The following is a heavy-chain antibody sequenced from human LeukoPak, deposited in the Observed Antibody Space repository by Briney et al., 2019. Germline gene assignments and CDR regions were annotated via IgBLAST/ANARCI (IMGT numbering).Heavy chain of an antibody. Sequence: PGGSLGLSCAASGFTFSDYYMSWIRQAPGKGLEWVSYISSSGSTIYYAGSVKGRFTISRDNAKNSLYLQMNSLRAEDTAVYYCARMGFSSGWYPAKTSLPFDPWGQGTLVAVSS. CDR3: ARMGFSSGWYPAKTSLPFDP. CDR1: GFTFSDYY. V-gene: IGHV3-11*04. CDR2: ISSSGSTI. D-gene: IGHD6-19*01. J-gene: IGHJ5*02.